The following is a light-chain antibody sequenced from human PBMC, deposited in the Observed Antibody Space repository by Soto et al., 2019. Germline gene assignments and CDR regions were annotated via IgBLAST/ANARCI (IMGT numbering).Light chain of an antibody. V-gene: IGKV3-11*01. CDR3: QQRRNWPPLIT. CDR1: QSVSSY. J-gene: IGKJ5*01. Sequence: EIVLTQSPATLSLSPGERATLSCRASQSVSSYLAWYQQKPGQAPRLLIYDASNRATGIPARFSGSGSGTDFTLTISILEPEEFAVYYCQQRRNWPPLITFGQGTRLEIK. CDR2: DAS.